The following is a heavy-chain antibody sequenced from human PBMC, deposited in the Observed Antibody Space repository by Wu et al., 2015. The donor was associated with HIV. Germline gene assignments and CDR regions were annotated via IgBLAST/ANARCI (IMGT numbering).Heavy chain of an antibody. D-gene: IGHD3-22*01. J-gene: IGHJ4*01. V-gene: IGHV1-2*02. CDR1: GYTFTDYY. CDR2: INPNSGGT. Sequence: QVQLVQSGAEVKKPGASVKVSCKTSGYTFTDYYIYWVRQAPGQGLEWMGWINPNSGGTNYAQKFQGRVTMTRNTSISTAFVELNRLTSDDTALYYCARDRQRNYDSFPISLTYWGQERWSPSPQ. CDR3: ARDRQRNYDSFPISLTY.